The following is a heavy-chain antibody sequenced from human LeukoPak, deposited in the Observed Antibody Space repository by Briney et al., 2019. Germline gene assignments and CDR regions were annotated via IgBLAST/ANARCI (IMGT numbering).Heavy chain of an antibody. V-gene: IGHV3-7*04. J-gene: IGHJ4*02. CDR1: GFTFSSYW. D-gene: IGHD3-3*01. CDR2: IKQDGSEK. Sequence: GGSLRLSCAASGFTFSSYWMSWVRQAPGKGLEGVANIKQDGSEKYSVDSVKGRFTISRDNAKNSLYLQMNSRRAEDTAVYYCARAYYDFWSGYPHYFDYWGQGTLVTVSS. CDR3: ARAYYDFWSGYPHYFDY.